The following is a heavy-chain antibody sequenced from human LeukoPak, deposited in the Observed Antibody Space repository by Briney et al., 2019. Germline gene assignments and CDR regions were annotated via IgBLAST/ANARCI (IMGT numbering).Heavy chain of an antibody. CDR1: GGSFSGYY. J-gene: IGHJ4*02. CDR3: ARAPLSYFDY. CDR2: INHSGST. V-gene: IGHV4-34*01. Sequence: SETLSLTCAVYGGSFSGYYWSWIRQPPGKGLEWIGEINHSGSTNYNPSLKSRVTISVDTSKNQFSLKLSSVTAADTAGYYFARAPLSYFDYWGQGTLVPGSS.